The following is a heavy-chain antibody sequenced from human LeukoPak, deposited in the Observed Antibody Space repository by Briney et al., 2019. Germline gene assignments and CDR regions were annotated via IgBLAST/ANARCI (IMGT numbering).Heavy chain of an antibody. V-gene: IGHV4-39*01. CDR3: ARHNPYSSSWYHTTRGDY. D-gene: IGHD6-13*01. J-gene: IGHJ4*02. Sequence: SETLSLTCTVSGGSISSSNYYWGWVRQPPGKGPEWIGSIYYTGSTYYNPSLKGRVTISVDTSKNQFSLKLSSVTAADTAVYYCARHNPYSSSWYHTTRGDYWGQGTLVTVSS. CDR1: GGSISSSNYY. CDR2: IYYTGST.